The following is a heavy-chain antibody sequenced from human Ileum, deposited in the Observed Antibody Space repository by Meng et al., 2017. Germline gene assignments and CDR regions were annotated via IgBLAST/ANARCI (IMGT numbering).Heavy chain of an antibody. V-gene: IGHV3-23*01. Sequence: GESLKISCAASGFTFSSNAMSWVRRAPRKGLEWVSSISGSSGNTDYADSVKGRFTISRDNSKNTLYLQMNSLRAEDTALYYCAKDQSVYGSGSSGYFQHWGQGTQVTVSS. D-gene: IGHD3-10*01. CDR1: GFTFSSNA. CDR2: ISGSSGNT. J-gene: IGHJ1*01. CDR3: AKDQSVYGSGSSGYFQH.